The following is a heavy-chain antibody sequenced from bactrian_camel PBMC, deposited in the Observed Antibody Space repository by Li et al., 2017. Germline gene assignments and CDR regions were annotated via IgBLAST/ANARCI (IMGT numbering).Heavy chain of an antibody. Sequence: QLVESGGGSVQAGGSLRLSCAESGNASMIYCMGWFRQAPGKQRESVAAIERDGSTTYADSVKGRFTISRDNAKNTLYLQLNSLTREDSAMYFCTRETQWVGYHEFAEYWGQGTQVTVS. CDR2: IERDGST. D-gene: IGHD5*01. J-gene: IGHJ4*01. CDR3: TRETQWVGYHEFAEY. V-gene: IGHV3S53*01. CDR1: GNASMIYC.